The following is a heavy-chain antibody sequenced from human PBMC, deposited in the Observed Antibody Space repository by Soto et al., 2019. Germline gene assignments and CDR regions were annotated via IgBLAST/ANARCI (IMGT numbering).Heavy chain of an antibody. J-gene: IGHJ6*03. CDR1: GFTFSDHY. V-gene: IGHV3-72*01. Sequence: GGSLRLSCAASGFTFSDHYMDWVRPAPGKGLEWIGRGRNKANSYTTEYAASVKGRFTVSRDDSKNLLFLQLNSLKTEDTAVYYCTRGGTSQNSYYWHMDVWGQGTTVTVSS. D-gene: IGHD2-15*01. CDR3: TRGGTSQNSYYWHMDV. CDR2: GRNKANSYTT.